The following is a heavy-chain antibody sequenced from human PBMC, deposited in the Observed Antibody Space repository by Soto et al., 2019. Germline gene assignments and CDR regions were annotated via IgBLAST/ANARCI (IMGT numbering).Heavy chain of an antibody. D-gene: IGHD6-6*01. Sequence: VQLVESGGGVVQPGRSLRLSCAASGFTLSDYTIHWVRQAPGKGLGWLAVISYDGRNKYYADSVKGRFTISRDNSKNTLYLQMNGLRVEDTAVYYCGSSDSQGAIDYWGQGTLVTVSS. CDR2: ISYDGRNK. V-gene: IGHV3-30*04. CDR1: GFTLSDYT. CDR3: GSSDSQGAIDY. J-gene: IGHJ4*02.